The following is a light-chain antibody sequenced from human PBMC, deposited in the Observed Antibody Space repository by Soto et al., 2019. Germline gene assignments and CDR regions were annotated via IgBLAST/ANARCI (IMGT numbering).Light chain of an antibody. CDR1: ISNIGAGYD. J-gene: IGLJ1*01. CDR2: DNN. V-gene: IGLV1-40*01. CDR3: QSFDSSPSGFYV. Sequence: QSVLTQPPSVSGAPGQRVTISCTGSISNIGAGYDVHWYRHLPGAAPKLLIYDNNNRPSGVPARFSGSKSATSASLAITGLQAEDEDEYYCQSFDSSPSGFYVFGNGTKVTV.